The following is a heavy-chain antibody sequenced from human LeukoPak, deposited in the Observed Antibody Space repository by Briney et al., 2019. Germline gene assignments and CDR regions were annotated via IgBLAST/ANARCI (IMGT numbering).Heavy chain of an antibody. CDR1: GGSISSSSYY. CDR3: ARVLGATISSGMDV. J-gene: IGHJ6*02. Sequence: SETLSLTCTVSGGSISSSSYYWGWIRQPPGKGLEWIGSIYHSGSTYYNPSLKSRVTISVDTSKNQFSLKLSSVTAADTAVYYCARVLGATISSGMDVWGQGTTVTVSS. D-gene: IGHD5-12*01. V-gene: IGHV4-39*07. CDR2: IYHSGST.